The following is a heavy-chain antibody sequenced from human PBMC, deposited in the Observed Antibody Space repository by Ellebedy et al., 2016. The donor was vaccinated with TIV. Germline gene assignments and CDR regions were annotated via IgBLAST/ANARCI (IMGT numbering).Heavy chain of an antibody. CDR3: ATRGELGTRGWTY. Sequence: PGGSLRLSCAASGFTFSACTMNWVRQAPGKGLEFVAHITSSGDAVFYADSVSRRFTISRDNAKNSLFLQMDSLRDEDTALYYCATRGELGTRGWTYWGQGTLVTVSS. J-gene: IGHJ4*02. V-gene: IGHV3-48*02. CDR1: GFTFSACT. D-gene: IGHD6-19*01. CDR2: ITSSGDAV.